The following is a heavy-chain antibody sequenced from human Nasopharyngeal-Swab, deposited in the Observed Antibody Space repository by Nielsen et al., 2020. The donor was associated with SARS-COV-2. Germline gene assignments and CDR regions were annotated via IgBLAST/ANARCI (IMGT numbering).Heavy chain of an antibody. J-gene: IGHJ5*02. CDR2: IYTSGRT. V-gene: IGHV4-4*07. Sequence: SETLSLTCTVSGGSISSYYWSWIRQPAGKGLEWIGRIYTSGRTNYNPSLKSRVTMSVDTSKNQFSLKLSSVTAADTAVYYCARDMRIAAAGTVWFDPWGQGTLVTVSS. D-gene: IGHD6-13*01. CDR3: ARDMRIAAAGTVWFDP. CDR1: GGSISSYY.